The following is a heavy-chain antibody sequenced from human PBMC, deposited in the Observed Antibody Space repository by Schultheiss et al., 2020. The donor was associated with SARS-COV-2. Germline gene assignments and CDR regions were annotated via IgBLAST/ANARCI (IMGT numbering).Heavy chain of an antibody. V-gene: IGHV4-34*01. Sequence: SETLSLTCAVYGGSFSGYYWSWIRQPPGKGLEWIGSIYYSGSTYYNPSLKSRVTISVDTSKNQFSLKLSSVTAADTAVYYCARQPYYDFWSGYPLFDYWGQGTLVTVSS. D-gene: IGHD3-3*01. CDR2: IYYSGST. CDR3: ARQPYYDFWSGYPLFDY. CDR1: GGSFSGYY. J-gene: IGHJ4*02.